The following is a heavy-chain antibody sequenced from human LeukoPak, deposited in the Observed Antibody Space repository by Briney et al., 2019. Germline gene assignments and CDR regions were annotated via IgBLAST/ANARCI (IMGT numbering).Heavy chain of an antibody. J-gene: IGHJ4*02. CDR1: GFTFSDYW. D-gene: IGHD4-23*01. Sequence: GGSLRLSCAASGFTFSDYWMSWVRQAPGKGLGWVAYIKEDGTEKYYVDSVKGRFTTSRDNAKNLMYLQMNSLRAEDSAVYYCVRRGGPGDYWGQGTLVTVSS. CDR2: IKEDGTEK. V-gene: IGHV3-7*03. CDR3: VRRGGPGDY.